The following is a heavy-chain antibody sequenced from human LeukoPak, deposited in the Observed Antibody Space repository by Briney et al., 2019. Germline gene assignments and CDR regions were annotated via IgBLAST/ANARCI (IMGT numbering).Heavy chain of an antibody. J-gene: IGHJ3*02. CDR2: INPNSGGT. D-gene: IGHD2-21*01. Sequence: ASVKVSCKASGYTSTGYYMHWVRQAPGQGLEWMGWINPNSGGTNYAQKFQGRVTMTRDTSISTAYMELSRLRSDDTAVYYCAASQSYCGGDCYFGDAFDIWGQGTMVTVSS. V-gene: IGHV1-2*02. CDR3: AASQSYCGGDCYFGDAFDI. CDR1: GYTSTGYY.